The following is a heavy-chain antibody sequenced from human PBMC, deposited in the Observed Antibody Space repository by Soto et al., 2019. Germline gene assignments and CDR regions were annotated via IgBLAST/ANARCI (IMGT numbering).Heavy chain of an antibody. Sequence: SETLSLTCTVSGGSISCYYWSWIRQPPGKGLEWIGYIYYSGSTNYNPSLKSRVTISVDTSKNQFSLKLSSVTAADTAVYYCARTIAAADTDPQDYYYGMDVWGQGTTVTVSS. J-gene: IGHJ6*02. CDR2: IYYSGST. V-gene: IGHV4-59*01. CDR3: ARTIAAADTDPQDYYYGMDV. D-gene: IGHD6-13*01. CDR1: GGSISCYY.